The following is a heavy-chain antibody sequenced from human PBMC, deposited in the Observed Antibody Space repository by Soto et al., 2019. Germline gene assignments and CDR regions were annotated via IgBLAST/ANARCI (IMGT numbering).Heavy chain of an antibody. CDR3: PRRRYCGTDCYHKYYYGMDV. Sequence: QVQLVQSGAEVMKPGSSVKVSCRASGDTFSSYTVSWVRQAPGQGLEWMGRIIPVLGVTNYAQKFRGRVTITADESRKTAYMDLSGLRSEDTAVYYCPRRRYCGTDCYHKYYYGMDVWGQGTAVTVSS. J-gene: IGHJ6*02. D-gene: IGHD2-21*02. V-gene: IGHV1-69*02. CDR2: IIPVLGVT. CDR1: GDTFSSYT.